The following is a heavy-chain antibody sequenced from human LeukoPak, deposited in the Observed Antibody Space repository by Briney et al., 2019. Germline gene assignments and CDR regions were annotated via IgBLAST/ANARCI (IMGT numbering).Heavy chain of an antibody. CDR3: AKDLDYVGSNFDY. CDR1: GFTVSSNY. Sequence: PGGSLRLSCAASGFTVSSNYMSWVRQAPGKGLEWVSVIYSGGSTYYADSVKGRFTISRDNSKNTLYLQMNSLRAEDTAVYYCAKDLDYVGSNFDYWGQGTLVTVSS. D-gene: IGHD4-17*01. V-gene: IGHV3-66*01. J-gene: IGHJ4*02. CDR2: IYSGGST.